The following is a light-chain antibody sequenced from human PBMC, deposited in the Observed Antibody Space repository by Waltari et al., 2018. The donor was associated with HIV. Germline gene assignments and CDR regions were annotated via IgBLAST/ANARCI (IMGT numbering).Light chain of an antibody. Sequence: QSVLPQPPSASGTPGQRVTISCSGSSSNIGRNTVNWYQQLPVTAPKLLIYSNNQRPAGVPDRFSGSKSGTSASLAISGLQSEDEADYYCAAWDDSLNGVVFGGGTKLTVL. CDR1: SSNIGRNT. V-gene: IGLV1-44*01. CDR2: SNN. CDR3: AAWDDSLNGVV. J-gene: IGLJ2*01.